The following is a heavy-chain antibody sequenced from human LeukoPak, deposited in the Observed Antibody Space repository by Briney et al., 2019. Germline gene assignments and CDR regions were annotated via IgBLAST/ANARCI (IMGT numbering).Heavy chain of an antibody. J-gene: IGHJ1*01. CDR2: INPNSGGT. D-gene: IGHD3-3*01. CDR3: ARGSRYDFWSGYYRPGDFQH. Sequence: ASVKVSCKASGYTFTGYYMHWVRQAPGQGLEWMGWINPNSGGTNYAQKFQGRVTMTRDTSISTAYMELSRLRSDDTAVYYCARGSRYDFWSGYYRPGDFQHWGQGTLVTVSS. CDR1: GYTFTGYY. V-gene: IGHV1-2*02.